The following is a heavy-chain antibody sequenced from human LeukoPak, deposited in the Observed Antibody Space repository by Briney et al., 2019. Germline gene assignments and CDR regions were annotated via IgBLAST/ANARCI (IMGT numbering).Heavy chain of an antibody. CDR3: ARDYCSSTSCYAQYSSSSPDY. J-gene: IGHJ4*02. V-gene: IGHV3-74*01. CDR1: GFTFSSYW. Sequence: PGGSLRLSCAASGFTFSSYWKHWVRQAPGKGLVWVSRINSDGSSTSYADSVKGRFTISRDNAKNTLYLQMNSLRAEDTAVYYCARDYCSSTSCYAQYSSSSPDYWGQGTLVTASS. CDR2: INSDGSST. D-gene: IGHD2-2*01.